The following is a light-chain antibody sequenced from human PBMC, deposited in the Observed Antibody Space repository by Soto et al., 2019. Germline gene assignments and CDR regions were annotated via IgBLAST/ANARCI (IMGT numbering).Light chain of an antibody. CDR1: ISDVGGYNY. J-gene: IGLJ1*01. Sequence: QSVLTQPASVSGSRGQSITISCTGTISDVGGYNYVSWYQQHPGKAPKLMIYDVSNRPSGVSNRFSGSKSGNTASLTISGLQAEDEADYYCGSYTSSSTHVFGTGTKVTV. CDR3: GSYTSSSTHV. CDR2: DVS. V-gene: IGLV2-14*01.